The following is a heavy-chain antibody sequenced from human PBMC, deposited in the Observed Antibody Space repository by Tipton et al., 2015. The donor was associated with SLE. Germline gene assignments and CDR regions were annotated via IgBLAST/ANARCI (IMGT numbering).Heavy chain of an antibody. CDR2: IYTSGST. D-gene: IGHD2-21*01. CDR3: ARASTSCGYFDY. V-gene: IGHV4-61*05. J-gene: IGHJ4*02. Sequence: TLSLTCTVSGGPISSSSYYWGWIRQPPGKGLEWIGYIYTSGSTNYNPSLKSRVTISVDTSKNQFSLKLSSVTAADTAVYYCARASTSCGYFDYWGQGTLVTVSS. CDR1: GGPISSSSYY.